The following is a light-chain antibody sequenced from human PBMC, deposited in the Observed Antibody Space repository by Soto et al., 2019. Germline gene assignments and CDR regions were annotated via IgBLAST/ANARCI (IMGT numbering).Light chain of an antibody. CDR1: QSVSSN. CDR2: GAS. CDR3: QQYNNWPRT. Sequence: EIVMTQSPATLSVSPGERATLSCRASQSVSSNLAWYQQKPGQAPRLLIYGASTRATGIPARFSGSGSGTEFTLTISSLQSADFAVYYCQQYNNWPRTFGQGTQLEIK. V-gene: IGKV3-15*01. J-gene: IGKJ2*01.